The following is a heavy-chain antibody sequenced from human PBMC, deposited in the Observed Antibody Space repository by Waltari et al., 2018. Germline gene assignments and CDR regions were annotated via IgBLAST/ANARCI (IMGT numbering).Heavy chain of an antibody. CDR3: ARVLYYYDSSGYLFDY. D-gene: IGHD3-22*01. V-gene: IGHV1-69*08. J-gene: IGHJ4*02. CDR2: IIPIFGTA. Sequence: QVQLVQSGAEVKKPGSSVKVSCKASGGTFSSYAISWVRQAPGKGLEWMGRIIPIFGTANYAQKFQGRVTITADKATSTAYMELSSLRSEDTAVYYCARVLYYYDSSGYLFDYWGQGTLVTVSS. CDR1: GGTFSSYA.